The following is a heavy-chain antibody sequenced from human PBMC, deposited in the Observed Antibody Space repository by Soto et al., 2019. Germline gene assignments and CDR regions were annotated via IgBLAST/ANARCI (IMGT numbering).Heavy chain of an antibody. CDR2: IYYSGST. D-gene: IGHD2-21*02. V-gene: IGHV4-59*01. CDR1: GGSISSYY. J-gene: IGHJ6*02. CDR3: AGDRNWFDPWGQGTLVTVSSGKRTKNQFSLKLSSVTAADTAVYYCASSHGVNYYGMDV. Sequence: SESLSLSCTVSGGSISSYYWSWIRQPPGKGLEWIGYIYYSGSTNYNPSLKSRVTISVDTSKNQFSLKLSSVTAADTAVYYCAGDRNWFDPWGQGTLVTVSSGKRTKNQFSLKLSSVTAADTAVYYCASSHGVNYYGMDVWGQGTTVTVSS.